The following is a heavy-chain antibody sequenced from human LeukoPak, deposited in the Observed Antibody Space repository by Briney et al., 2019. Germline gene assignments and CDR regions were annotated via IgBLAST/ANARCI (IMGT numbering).Heavy chain of an antibody. CDR2: ISYDGSNK. V-gene: IGHV3-30-3*01. CDR3: ARVRRVGGFDP. D-gene: IGHD3-10*01. J-gene: IGHJ5*02. CDR1: GFTFSSYA. Sequence: GGSLRLSCAASGFTFSSYAMHWVRQAPGKGLEWVAVISYDGSNKYYADSVKGRFTISRDNSKNTLYLQMNSLRAEDTAVYYCARVRRVGGFDPWGQRTLVTASS.